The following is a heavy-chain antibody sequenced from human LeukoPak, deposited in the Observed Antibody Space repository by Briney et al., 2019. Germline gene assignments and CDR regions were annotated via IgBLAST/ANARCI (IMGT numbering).Heavy chain of an antibody. CDR1: GYTFTGYY. V-gene: IGHV1-2*02. Sequence: ASVKVSXKASGYTFTGYYIHWVRQAPGQGLEWMGWINPNSGGTSYAQKFQGRVTMTRETSISTAYMELSRLKSDDTAVYYCAREPTPPSEYWGQGTLVTVSS. CDR2: INPNSGGT. J-gene: IGHJ4*02. D-gene: IGHD4-11*01. CDR3: AREPTPPSEY.